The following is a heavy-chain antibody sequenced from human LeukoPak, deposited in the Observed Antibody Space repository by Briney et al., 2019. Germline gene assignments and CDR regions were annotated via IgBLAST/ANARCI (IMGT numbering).Heavy chain of an antibody. CDR2: ISDKGDNT. CDR1: GFTFSNYA. CDR3: ESGSMNLVDY. V-gene: IGHV3-23*01. D-gene: IGHD3-22*01. Sequence: GGSLRLSCAASGFTFSNYAMTWVRQAPGKGLEWVSTISDKGDNTYYADSVKGRFTISRDNSKNTLYLQTDSLRVEDTAVYYCESGSMNLVDYWGQGTLVTVSS. J-gene: IGHJ4*02.